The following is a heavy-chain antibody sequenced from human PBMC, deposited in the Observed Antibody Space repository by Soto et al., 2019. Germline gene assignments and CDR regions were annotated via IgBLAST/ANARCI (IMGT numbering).Heavy chain of an antibody. CDR3: AKSRGASGWYEFDD. V-gene: IGHV3-21*01. CDR2: IASSSFDI. D-gene: IGHD6-19*01. Sequence: PGGSLRLSCAASGFTFTAYSINWVRQAPGKGLEWVSSIASSSFDIYYADSLKGRFTISRDNARNSLYLQMDSLRAEDTAVYYCAKSRGASGWYEFDDWGQGTLVTVYS. CDR1: GFTFTAYS. J-gene: IGHJ4*02.